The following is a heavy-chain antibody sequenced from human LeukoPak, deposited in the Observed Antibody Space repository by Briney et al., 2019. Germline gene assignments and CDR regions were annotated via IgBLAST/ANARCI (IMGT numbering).Heavy chain of an antibody. CDR1: GFSLSTSGVG. J-gene: IGHJ4*02. CDR3: AHRLGSGWYDY. V-gene: IGHV2-5*02. D-gene: IGHD6-19*01. Sequence: SGPTLVKPTQTLTLTCTFSGFSLSTSGVGVGWIRQPPGKALEWLALTYWDDDKRYSPSLKSRLTITKDTSKNQVVLIMTNMDPVDTATYYCAHRLGSGWYDYWGQGTLVTVSS. CDR2: TYWDDDK.